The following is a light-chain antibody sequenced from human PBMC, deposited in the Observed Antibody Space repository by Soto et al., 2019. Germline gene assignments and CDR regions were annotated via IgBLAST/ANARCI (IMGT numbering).Light chain of an antibody. V-gene: IGLV2-8*01. J-gene: IGLJ2*01. CDR2: EVS. CDR3: SSFAGGNNLL. Sequence: QSVLTQPPSASGSPGQSVTISCTGTSSDVGGYNFVSWYQQHPGKAPKLLIYEVSKRPSGVPDRFSGSKSDNTASLTVSGLQAEDAADYYCSSFAGGNNLLFGGGTKLTVL. CDR1: SSDVGGYNF.